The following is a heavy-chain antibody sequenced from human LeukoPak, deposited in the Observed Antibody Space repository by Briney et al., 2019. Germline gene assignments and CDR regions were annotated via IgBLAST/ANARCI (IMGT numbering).Heavy chain of an antibody. J-gene: IGHJ3*02. CDR2: ISYDGSNK. V-gene: IGHV3-30*18. D-gene: IGHD3-3*01. Sequence: PGRSLRLSCAASGFTFSSYAMHWVRQAPGKGLEWVAVISYDGSNKYYADSVKGRFTISGDSSYHTAFLQMNSLRADDTAIYYCAKDGEWTFDIWGQGTMVTVSS. CDR3: AKDGEWTFDI. CDR1: GFTFSSYA.